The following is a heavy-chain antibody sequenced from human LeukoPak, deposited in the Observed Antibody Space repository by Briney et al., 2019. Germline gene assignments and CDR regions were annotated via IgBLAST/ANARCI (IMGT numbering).Heavy chain of an antibody. V-gene: IGHV3-7*01. D-gene: IGHD2/OR15-2a*01. CDR1: GFTFSSAW. Sequence: GGSLRLSCAASGFTFSSAWMSWVRQAPGKGLEWVANIKQDGSEKYYVESVKGRFTISRDNAKNSLYLQMNSLRADDTAVYYCARGGTTFEKWGQGTLVTVSS. J-gene: IGHJ4*02. CDR2: IKQDGSEK. CDR3: ARGGTTFEK.